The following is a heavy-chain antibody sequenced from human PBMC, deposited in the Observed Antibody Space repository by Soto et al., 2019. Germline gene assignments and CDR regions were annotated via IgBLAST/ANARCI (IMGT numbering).Heavy chain of an antibody. D-gene: IGHD2-2*01. Sequence: EMQLVESGGGLVQPGGSLRLSCAASGFTFSDHYMDWVRQAPGKGLEWVGRIRNKANSYATEYAASVKGRFTISRDDSKNSLYLQMNSLRTEDTAVYYCGRVHVVEVAAAPRSWFDPWGQGTLVTVSS. V-gene: IGHV3-72*01. J-gene: IGHJ5*02. CDR1: GFTFSDHY. CDR2: IRNKANSYAT. CDR3: GRVHVVEVAAAPRSWFDP.